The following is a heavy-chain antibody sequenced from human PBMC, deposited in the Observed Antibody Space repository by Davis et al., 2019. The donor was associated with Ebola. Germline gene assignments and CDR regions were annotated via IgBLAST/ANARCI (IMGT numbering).Heavy chain of an antibody. V-gene: IGHV3-30*02. D-gene: IGHD6-19*01. Sequence: GESLKISCAASGFTFSSYGMHWVRQAPGKGLEWVAVIWYDGSNKYYADSVKGRFTISRDNSKNTLYLQMSSLRAEDTAVYYCVNRYSSGWVRHYYYYGMDVWGQGTTVTVSS. CDR1: GFTFSSYG. J-gene: IGHJ6*02. CDR3: VNRYSSGWVRHYYYYGMDV. CDR2: IWYDGSNK.